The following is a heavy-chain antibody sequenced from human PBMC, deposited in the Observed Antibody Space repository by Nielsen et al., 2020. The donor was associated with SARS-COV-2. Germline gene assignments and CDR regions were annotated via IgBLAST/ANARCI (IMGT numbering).Heavy chain of an antibody. CDR1: GGSISSGGYY. CDR3: ARAKMVVTAIPILDY. Sequence: SETLSLTCTVSGGSISSGGYYWSWIRQHPGKGLEWIGYIYYSGSTYYNPSLKSRVTISVDTSKNQFSLKLSSVTAADTAVYYCARAKMVVTAIPILDYWGQGTLVTVSS. J-gene: IGHJ4*02. V-gene: IGHV4-31*03. CDR2: IYYSGST. D-gene: IGHD2-21*02.